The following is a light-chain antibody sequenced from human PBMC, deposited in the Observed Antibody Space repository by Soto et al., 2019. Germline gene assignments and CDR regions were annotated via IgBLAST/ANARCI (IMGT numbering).Light chain of an antibody. CDR2: SAS. V-gene: IGKV1-12*01. CDR3: QKLFDSPIN. CDR1: QGIGVR. Sequence: DIHITQSPSSVSASVGDRVTITFRASQGIGVRLAWFQQKPGKAPQLLIQSASSLQGGFPSRFSATVSGTEFSLTITSLQPEDFATYYCQKLFDSPINFGQGTRLEIK. J-gene: IGKJ5*01.